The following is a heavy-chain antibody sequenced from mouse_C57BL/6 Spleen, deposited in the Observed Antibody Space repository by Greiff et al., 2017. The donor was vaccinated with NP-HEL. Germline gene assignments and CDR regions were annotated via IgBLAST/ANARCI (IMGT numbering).Heavy chain of an antibody. V-gene: IGHV1-80*01. Sequence: QVHVKQSGAELVKPGASVKISCKASGYAFSSYWMNWVKQRPGKGLEWIGQIYPGDGDTTYNGKFKGEATLTADNSSSHTYMQLSSLTSEDSAVYCCARSGYDGYYYAMDYRGQGASVTVSS. J-gene: IGHJ4*01. D-gene: IGHD2-3*01. CDR3: ARSGYDGYYYAMDY. CDR1: GYAFSSYW. CDR2: IYPGDGDT.